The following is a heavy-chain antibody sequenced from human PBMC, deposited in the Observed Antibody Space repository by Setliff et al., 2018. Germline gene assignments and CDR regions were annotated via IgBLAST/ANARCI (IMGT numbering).Heavy chain of an antibody. D-gene: IGHD6-19*01. CDR3: AREQWLDPPGYYYMDV. CDR2: IHIGGSA. Sequence: KTSETLSLTCTVSGYSISSGSISSYYWSWIRQPAGKGLEWIGHIHIGGSANYNPSLKSRVTMSIDTSKNQFSLKLNSVTAADMAVYYCAREQWLDPPGYYYMDVWAKGTTVTVSS. J-gene: IGHJ6*03. CDR1: GYSISSGSISSYY. V-gene: IGHV4-61*09.